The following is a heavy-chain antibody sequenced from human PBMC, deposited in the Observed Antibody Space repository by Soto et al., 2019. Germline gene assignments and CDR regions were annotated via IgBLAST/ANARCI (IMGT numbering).Heavy chain of an antibody. CDR2: IYYSGST. CDR3: ARDVGRDGYNLRGMDV. J-gene: IGHJ6*02. D-gene: IGHD5-12*01. CDR1: GGSISSGDYY. V-gene: IGHV4-30-4*01. Sequence: QVQLQESGPGLVKPSQTLSLTCTVSGGSISSGDYYWSWIRQPPGKGLEWIGYIYYSGSTYYNPSLKSRDTISVDTSKTQFSLKLSSVTAADTAVYYCARDVGRDGYNLRGMDVWGQGTTVTVSS.